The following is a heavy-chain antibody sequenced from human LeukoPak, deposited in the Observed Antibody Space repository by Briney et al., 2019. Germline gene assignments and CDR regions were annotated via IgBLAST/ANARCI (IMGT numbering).Heavy chain of an antibody. J-gene: IGHJ4*02. CDR1: GLTFSPYE. V-gene: IGHV3-48*03. Sequence: GGSLRLSCAASGLTFSPYEMSWVRQAPGKGLEWVSYISSSGGTIIYSDSVKGRFTISRDNARNSLHLQMNSLRAEDTAVYYCVRGGGRGDYNERYYFDYWGQGTLVAVSS. CDR3: VRGGGRGDYNERYYFDY. CDR2: ISSSGGTI. D-gene: IGHD3-22*01.